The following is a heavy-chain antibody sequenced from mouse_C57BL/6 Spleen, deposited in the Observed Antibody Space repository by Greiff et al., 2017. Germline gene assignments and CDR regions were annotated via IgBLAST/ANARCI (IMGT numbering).Heavy chain of an antibody. J-gene: IGHJ2*01. V-gene: IGHV1-7*01. CDR2: INPSTGYT. Sequence: QVQLQQSGAELAKPGASVKMSCKASGYTFTSYWMHWVKQRPGQGLEWIGYINPSTGYTEYNQKFKDKATLTADKSSSTAYMQLSSLTSEDSAVYYCARISSGYFDYWGQGTTLTVSS. D-gene: IGHD3-1*01. CDR1: GYTFTSYW. CDR3: ARISSGYFDY.